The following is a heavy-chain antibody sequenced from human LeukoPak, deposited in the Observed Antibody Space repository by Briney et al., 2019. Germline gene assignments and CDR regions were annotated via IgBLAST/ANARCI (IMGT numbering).Heavy chain of an antibody. V-gene: IGHV4-59*01. CDR3: ARGQHGVAAAPFDY. CDR1: GGSISSYY. D-gene: IGHD6-13*01. CDR2: VYYSGST. J-gene: IGHJ4*02. Sequence: SETLSLTCTVSGGSISSYYWSWIRQPPGKGLEWIGYVYYSGSTNYNPSLKSRVTISVDTSKNQFSLKLSSVTAADTAVYYCARGQHGVAAAPFDYWGQGTLVTVSS.